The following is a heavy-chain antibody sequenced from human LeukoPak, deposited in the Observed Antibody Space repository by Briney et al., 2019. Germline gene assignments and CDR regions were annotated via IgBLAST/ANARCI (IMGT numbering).Heavy chain of an antibody. CDR1: GFTFSSYS. CDR3: ARSVVSRQPPDY. CDR2: ISSGSSYI. J-gene: IGHJ4*02. V-gene: IGHV3-21*01. D-gene: IGHD3-22*01. Sequence: GGSLRLSRAASGFTFSSYSMNWGRQAPGKGLEWVSSISSGSSYIYYADAVKGRFTISRDNAKNSLYLQMNSLRAEDTALYYCARSVVSRQPPDYWGQGTLVTVSP.